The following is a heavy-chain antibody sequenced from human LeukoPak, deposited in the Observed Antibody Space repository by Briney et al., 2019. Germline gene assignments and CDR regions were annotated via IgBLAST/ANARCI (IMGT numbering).Heavy chain of an antibody. CDR2: IKQDGSEK. V-gene: IGHV3-7*01. CDR1: GFTFSSYW. J-gene: IGHJ6*04. Sequence: GGSLRVSCAASGFTFSSYWMSWVRQAPGKGLEWVANIKQDGSEKYYVDSVKGRFTISRGNAKNSLYLQMNSLRAEDTAVYYCAELGITMIGGVWGKGTTVTISS. D-gene: IGHD3-10*02. CDR3: AELGITMIGGV.